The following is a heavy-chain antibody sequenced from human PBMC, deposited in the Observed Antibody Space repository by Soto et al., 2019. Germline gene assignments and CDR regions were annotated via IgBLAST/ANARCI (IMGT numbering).Heavy chain of an antibody. Sequence: QVQVEQSGAEVKKPGASVKVSCKVSGYTLNELSMHWVRQAPGKGLEWMGGFDPEDGETIHAQKFQGRVTMTEDTSTDTAYMELSSLRSEDTAVYYCATIHYASSGYDYYYGMDVWGQGTTVTVSS. D-gene: IGHD3-22*01. J-gene: IGHJ6*02. CDR3: ATIHYASSGYDYYYGMDV. V-gene: IGHV1-24*01. CDR2: FDPEDGET. CDR1: GYTLNELS.